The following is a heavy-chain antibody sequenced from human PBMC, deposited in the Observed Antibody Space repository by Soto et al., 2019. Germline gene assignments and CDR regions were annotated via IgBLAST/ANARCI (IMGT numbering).Heavy chain of an antibody. CDR3: ARLRYCSGGSSYSPDAFDI. Sequence: GESLKISCKGSGYSFSIYWSNWVRQMPGKGLEWMGRIDPSDSYTNYSPSFQGHVTISADKSISTAFLQWSSLKDSDTAIYYCARLRYCSGGSSYSPDAFDIWGRGTMVTVSS. D-gene: IGHD2-15*01. J-gene: IGHJ3*02. CDR1: GYSFSIYW. CDR2: IDPSDSYT. V-gene: IGHV5-10-1*01.